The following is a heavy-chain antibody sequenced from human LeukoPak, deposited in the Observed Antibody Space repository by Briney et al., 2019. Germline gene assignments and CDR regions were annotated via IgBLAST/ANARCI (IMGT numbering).Heavy chain of an antibody. CDR1: GFTFSSYA. CDR2: IGGSGGTT. CDR3: AKGGISSFDY. Sequence: GGSLRLSCAASGFTFSSYAMSWVRQAPGKWLEWVSGIGGSGGTTYYANSVKGRFTISRDDSKNMLYLQMNSLRAEDTAVYYCAKGGISSFDYWGQGNLVTVSS. J-gene: IGHJ4*02. V-gene: IGHV3-23*01. D-gene: IGHD6-13*01.